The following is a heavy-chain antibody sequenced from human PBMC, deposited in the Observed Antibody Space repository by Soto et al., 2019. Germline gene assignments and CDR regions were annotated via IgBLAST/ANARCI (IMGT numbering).Heavy chain of an antibody. V-gene: IGHV1-18*01. D-gene: IGHD6-13*01. CDR1: GSTFTSYS. CDR3: ARDLAAAGPFDY. CDR2: INPYNGNT. J-gene: IGHJ4*02. Sequence: QVQLVQSGAEAKKPGASVKVSCKASGSTFTSYSISWVRQAPGQGLEWMGWINPYNGNTNYAQKLQGRVTMTTDTSTSTAYMELRSLRSDDTAVYYCARDLAAAGPFDYWGQGTLVTVSS.